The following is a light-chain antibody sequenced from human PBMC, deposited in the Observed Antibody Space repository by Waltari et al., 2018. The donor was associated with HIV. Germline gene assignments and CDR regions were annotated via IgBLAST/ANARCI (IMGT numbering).Light chain of an antibody. CDR3: SSHAGSNNYV. Sequence: QSALTQTPSASVSPVPSVTISCSGTSSDVGGYAYVTWYQQHPGKAPKLMIYEVSKRPSGVPDRFSGSKSGNTASLTVSGLQAEDEADYYCSSHAGSNNYVFGTGTKVTVL. CDR2: EVS. CDR1: SSDVGGYAY. V-gene: IGLV2-8*01. J-gene: IGLJ1*01.